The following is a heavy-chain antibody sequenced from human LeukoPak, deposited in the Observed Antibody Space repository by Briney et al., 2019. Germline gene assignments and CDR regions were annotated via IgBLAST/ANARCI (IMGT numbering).Heavy chain of an antibody. CDR1: GFTFSNHW. CDR3: ARGGSDTAMAHDY. D-gene: IGHD5-18*01. J-gene: IGHJ4*02. V-gene: IGHV3-74*01. Sequence: GGSLRLSCAASGFTFSNHWMHWVRHAPGTGLMWVSRINRDGSRTDYADSVKGRFTISRDDAKNTLYLQVNSLRAEDTAVYFCARGGSDTAMAHDYWGQGTLVTVSS. CDR2: INRDGSRT.